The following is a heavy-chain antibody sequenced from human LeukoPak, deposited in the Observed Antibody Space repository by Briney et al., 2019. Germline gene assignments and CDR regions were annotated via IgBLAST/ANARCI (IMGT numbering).Heavy chain of an antibody. CDR1: GGSVSSGSYY. V-gene: IGHV4-61*01. D-gene: IGHD2-15*01. Sequence: SETLSLTCTVSGGSVSSGSYYWSWIRQPPGKGLEWIGYIYYSGSTNYNPSLKSRVTISVDTSKNQFSLKLSSVTAADTAVYYCARDLGSGYCSGGSCSNTASGWFDPWGQETLATVSS. CDR2: IYYSGST. J-gene: IGHJ5*02. CDR3: ARDLGSGYCSGGSCSNTASGWFDP.